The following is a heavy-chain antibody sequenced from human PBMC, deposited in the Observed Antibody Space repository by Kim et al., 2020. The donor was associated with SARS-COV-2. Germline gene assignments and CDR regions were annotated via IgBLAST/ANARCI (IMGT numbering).Heavy chain of an antibody. Sequence: GGSLRLSCAASGFTFSSYALTWVSQVPGKGLEWVSYFISSGSPISHEDSVKGRFTISRENAKNSLYLHMKRLRAEDTDVYYCARDPIPYYYYYMAVWGKG. CDR1: GFTFSSYA. J-gene: IGHJ6*03. CDR2: FISSGSPI. CDR3: ARDPIPYYYYYMAV. V-gene: IGHV3-48*03.